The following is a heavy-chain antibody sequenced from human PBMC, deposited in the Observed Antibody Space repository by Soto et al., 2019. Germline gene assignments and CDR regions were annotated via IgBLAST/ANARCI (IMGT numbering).Heavy chain of an antibody. D-gene: IGHD5-18*01. CDR2: INAGNGNT. J-gene: IGHJ4*02. V-gene: IGHV1-3*01. CDR3: ARDWWAPSDTAMGNV. CDR1: GYTFTSYA. Sequence: ASVKVSCKASGYTFTSYAMHWVRQAPGQRLEWMGWINAGNGNTKYSQKFQGRVTITRDTSASTAYMELSSLRAEDTAVYYCARDWWAPSDTAMGNVWGQGTLVTVSS.